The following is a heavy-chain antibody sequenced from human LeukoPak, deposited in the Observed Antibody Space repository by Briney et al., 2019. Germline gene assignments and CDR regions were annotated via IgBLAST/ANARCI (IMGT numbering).Heavy chain of an antibody. J-gene: IGHJ4*02. CDR3: AKDVAAAGRYYFDY. V-gene: IGHV3-9*01. Sequence: GGSLRLSCAASGFTFDDYAMHWVRQAPGKGLEWVSSISWNSGSIGYADSVKGRFTISRDNAKNSLYLQMNSLRAEDTALYYCAKDVAAAGRYYFDYWGQGTLVTVSS. CDR1: GFTFDDYA. D-gene: IGHD6-13*01. CDR2: ISWNSGSI.